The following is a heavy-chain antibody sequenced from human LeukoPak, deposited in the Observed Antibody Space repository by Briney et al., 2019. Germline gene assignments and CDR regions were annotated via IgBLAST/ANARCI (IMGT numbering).Heavy chain of an antibody. J-gene: IGHJ4*02. Sequence: SGVSLRLSCAASAFTLSTLAMIWVRQPPGKGREGVSSIFHSGGEKHYADSVRGRSTISRDNSKSTLSMQMNSLRAEATAIYYGATSRQVLLTFESWGQGTLVTVSS. CDR1: AFTLSTLA. CDR2: IFHSGGEK. V-gene: IGHV3-23*01. CDR3: ATSRQVLLTFES.